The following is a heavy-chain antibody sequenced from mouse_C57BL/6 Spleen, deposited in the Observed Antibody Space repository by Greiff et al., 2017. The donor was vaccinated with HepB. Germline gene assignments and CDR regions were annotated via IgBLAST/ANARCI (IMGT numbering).Heavy chain of an antibody. CDR3: TRDREVTNRSWYFDV. V-gene: IGHV5-9-1*02. CDR1: GFTFSSYA. J-gene: IGHJ1*03. D-gene: IGHD2-2*01. CDR2: ISSGGDYS. Sequence: EVKLVESGEGLVKPGGSLKLSCAASGFTFSSYAMSWVRQTPEKRLEWVAYISSGGDYSYYADTVKGRFTISRDNARNTLYLQMSSLKSEDTAMYYCTRDREVTNRSWYFDVWGTGTTVTVSS.